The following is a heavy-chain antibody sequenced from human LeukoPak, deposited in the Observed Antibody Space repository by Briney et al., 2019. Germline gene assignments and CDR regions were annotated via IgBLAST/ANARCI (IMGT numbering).Heavy chain of an antibody. Sequence: GGSLRLACAASGFTFSSYEMNWVRQAPGKGLEWVSYISSSGSTIYYADSVKGRFTISRDNAKNSLYLQMNSLRAEDTAVYYCAKAYRTNGYYQLPIDFWGQGTLVTVPS. D-gene: IGHD3-22*01. CDR2: ISSSGSTI. CDR1: GFTFSSYE. J-gene: IGHJ4*02. CDR3: AKAYRTNGYYQLPIDF. V-gene: IGHV3-48*03.